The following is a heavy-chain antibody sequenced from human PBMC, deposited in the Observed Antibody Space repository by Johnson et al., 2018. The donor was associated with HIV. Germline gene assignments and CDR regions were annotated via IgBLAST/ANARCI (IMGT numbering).Heavy chain of an antibody. D-gene: IGHD1-26*01. Sequence: VLLVESGGGLVQTGGSLRLTCAASGLTFSTSWMNWVRQAPGRGLEWVANIKHDGSRIQYMDSVKGRFTISRDNTRHLLFLQMNTLRAEDTAVYYCARSLGVVGAIGKGAFDIWGQGTMVTVSS. J-gene: IGHJ3*02. CDR2: IKHDGSRI. CDR3: ARSLGVVGAIGKGAFDI. V-gene: IGHV3-7*01. CDR1: GLTFSTSW.